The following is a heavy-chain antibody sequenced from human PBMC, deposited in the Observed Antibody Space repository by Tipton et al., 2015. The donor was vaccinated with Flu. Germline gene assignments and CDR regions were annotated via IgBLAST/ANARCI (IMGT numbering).Heavy chain of an antibody. CDR3: ALTGRGLYYYYYGMDV. Sequence: TLSLTCTVSGGSISSGGYYWSWIRQHPGKGLEWIGYIYYSGSTYYNPSLKSRVTISVDTSKNQFSLKLGSVTAADTAVYYCALTGRGLYYYYYGMDVWGQGTTVTVSS. J-gene: IGHJ6*02. D-gene: IGHD1-14*01. CDR1: GGSISSGGYY. CDR2: IYYSGST. V-gene: IGHV4-31*03.